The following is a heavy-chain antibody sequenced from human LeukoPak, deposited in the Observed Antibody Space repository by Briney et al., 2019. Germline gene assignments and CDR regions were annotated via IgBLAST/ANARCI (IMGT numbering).Heavy chain of an antibody. J-gene: IGHJ3*02. CDR2: ISAYNGNT. Sequence: ASVKVSCKASGYTFTSYGISWVRQAPGHGLEWMGWISAYNGNTNYAQKLQGRVTMTTDTSTSTAYMELRSLRSDDTAVYYCATRPCSSTSCYTGVDAFDIWGQGTMVTVSS. CDR3: ATRPCSSTSCYTGVDAFDI. D-gene: IGHD2-2*02. V-gene: IGHV1-18*01. CDR1: GYTFTSYG.